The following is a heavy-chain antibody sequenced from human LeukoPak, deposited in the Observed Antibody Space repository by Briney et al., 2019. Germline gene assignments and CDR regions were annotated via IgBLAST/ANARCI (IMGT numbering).Heavy chain of an antibody. D-gene: IGHD3-16*01. CDR3: ARDSDSGFQ. CDR1: GGPFSFYF. CDR2: IDNRGST. V-gene: IGHV4-34*01. Sequence: SETLSLTCTVSGGPFSFYFWHWIRQPPGEGLDWIGEIDNRGSTQYKPSLRSRGIISIDTSGNHFSLKLTSVTAADTAVYFCARDSDSGFQWGQGRLVTVSS. J-gene: IGHJ4*02.